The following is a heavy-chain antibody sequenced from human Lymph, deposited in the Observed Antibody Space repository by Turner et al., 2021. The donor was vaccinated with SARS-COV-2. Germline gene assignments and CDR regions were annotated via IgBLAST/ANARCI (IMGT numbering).Heavy chain of an antibody. D-gene: IGHD6-19*01. V-gene: IGHV3-21*01. CDR1: GFTFRSHG. J-gene: IGHJ6*02. Sequence: EVQLVEPGGGLVKPGGSLRRPCAASGFTFRSHGMHWVRQAPGKGLEWVSSISSSSTYIYYADSVKCRFTISRDNAKNSLYLQMNSLRAEDTAVYYCAGQAVAGTSLGYYYYGMDVWGQGTTVTVSS. CDR2: ISSSSTYI. CDR3: AGQAVAGTSLGYYYYGMDV.